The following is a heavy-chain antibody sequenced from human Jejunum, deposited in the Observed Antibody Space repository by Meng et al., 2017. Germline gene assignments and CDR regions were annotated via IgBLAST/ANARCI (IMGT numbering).Heavy chain of an antibody. D-gene: IGHD2-15*01. V-gene: IGHV4-59*02. CDR3: ARGPPAAS. Sequence: SETLSLTCTVSGASVGGDYWSWIRQPPGKGLEGIGSIYNTGSTNYNPSLKSRVTISIDTSKSQFYLELSSVTAADTAVYYCARGPPAASWGPGTLVTVSS. CDR2: IYNTGST. J-gene: IGHJ5*02. CDR1: GASVGGDY.